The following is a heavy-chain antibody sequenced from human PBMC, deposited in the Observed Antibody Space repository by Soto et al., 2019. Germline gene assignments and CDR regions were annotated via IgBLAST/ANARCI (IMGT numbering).Heavy chain of an antibody. Sequence: SETLSLTCAVYGGSFSGYYWSWIRQPPGKGQEWIGEINHSGSTNYNPSLKSRVTISVDTSKNQFSLKLSSVTAADTAVYYCARGIGGGSCYFYNWFDPWGQGTLVTVSS. V-gene: IGHV4-34*01. CDR1: GGSFSGYY. CDR2: INHSGST. CDR3: ARGIGGGSCYFYNWFDP. J-gene: IGHJ5*02. D-gene: IGHD2-15*01.